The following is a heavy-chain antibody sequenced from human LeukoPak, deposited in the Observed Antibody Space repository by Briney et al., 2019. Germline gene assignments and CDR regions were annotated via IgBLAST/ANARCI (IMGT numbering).Heavy chain of an antibody. CDR3: ARTYYDFWSGYDASDI. CDR2: INPNSGGT. D-gene: IGHD3-3*01. J-gene: IGHJ3*02. CDR1: GYTFTGYY. V-gene: IGHV1-2*02. Sequence: ASVKVSCKASGYTFTGYYMHWVRQAPGQGLEWVGWINPNSGGTNYAQKFQGRVTMTRDTSISTAYMELSRLRSDDTAVYYCARTYYDFWSGYDASDIWGQGTMVTVSS.